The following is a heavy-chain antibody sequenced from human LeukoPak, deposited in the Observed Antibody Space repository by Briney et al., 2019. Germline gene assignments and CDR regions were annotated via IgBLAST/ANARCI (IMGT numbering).Heavy chain of an antibody. J-gene: IGHJ1*01. Sequence: GESLKISCKGSGYSFTSYWISWVRQMPGKGLEWMGRIDPSDSYTNYSPSFQGHVTISADKSISTAYLQWSSLKASDTAMYYRARANYYDSSGCSFQHWGQGTLVTVSS. CDR2: IDPSDSYT. CDR1: GYSFTSYW. CDR3: ARANYYDSSGCSFQH. D-gene: IGHD3-22*01. V-gene: IGHV5-10-1*01.